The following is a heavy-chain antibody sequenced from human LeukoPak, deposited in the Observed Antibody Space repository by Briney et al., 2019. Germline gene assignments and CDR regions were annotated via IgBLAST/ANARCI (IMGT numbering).Heavy chain of an antibody. Sequence: GGSLRLSCAASGFTFSSYGMHWVRQAPGKGLEWVAVISYDGSNKYYADSVKGRFTISRDNSKNTLYLQMNSLRAEDTAVYYCAKRSDYSDNSNYFDFWGQGTLVTVSS. CDR3: AKRSDYSDNSNYFDF. CDR1: GFTFSSYG. CDR2: ISYDGSNK. V-gene: IGHV3-30*18. D-gene: IGHD4-23*01. J-gene: IGHJ4*02.